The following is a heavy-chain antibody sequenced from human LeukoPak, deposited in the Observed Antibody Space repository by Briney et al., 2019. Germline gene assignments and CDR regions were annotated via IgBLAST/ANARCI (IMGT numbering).Heavy chain of an antibody. CDR2: ISYDGSNK. CDR1: GFTFSSYA. Sequence: GGSLRLSCAASGFTFSSYAMHWVRQAPGKGLEWVAVISYDGSNKYYADSVKGRFTVSRDNAKNSLYLQMNSLRAEDTAVYYCARLWGFRPDGFDIWGQGTMVTVSS. CDR3: ARLWGFRPDGFDI. V-gene: IGHV3-30*04. D-gene: IGHD2-21*01. J-gene: IGHJ3*02.